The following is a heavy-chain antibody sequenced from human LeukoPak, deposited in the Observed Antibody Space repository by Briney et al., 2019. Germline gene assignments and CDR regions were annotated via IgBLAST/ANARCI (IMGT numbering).Heavy chain of an antibody. J-gene: IGHJ4*02. CDR3: ATHRRPATENGRN. V-gene: IGHV4-31*03. CDR1: GGSISSGGSY. Sequence: PSETLSLICTVSGGSISSGGSYWRWIRQHPGKGLEWIGYIYYSGSTYYKSSLKSRVTISQDTPKNKFSLKLSSVSAADTAVYYRATHRRPATENGRNWGQGTLVTVSS. D-gene: IGHD2-2*01. CDR2: IYYSGST.